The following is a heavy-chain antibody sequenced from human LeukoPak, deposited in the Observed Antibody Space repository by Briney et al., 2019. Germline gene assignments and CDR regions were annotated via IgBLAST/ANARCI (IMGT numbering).Heavy chain of an antibody. CDR3: AKKRNSGYDSPPPHFDY. Sequence: GGSLRLSCTVSGFTVSSNSMSWVRQAPGKGLEWVSFIYSDNTHYSDSVKGRFTISRDNSKNTLYLQMNSLRAEDTAVYDCAKKRNSGYDSPPPHFDYWGQGTLVTVSS. CDR2: IYSDNT. D-gene: IGHD5-12*01. CDR1: GFTVSSNS. J-gene: IGHJ4*02. V-gene: IGHV3-53*01.